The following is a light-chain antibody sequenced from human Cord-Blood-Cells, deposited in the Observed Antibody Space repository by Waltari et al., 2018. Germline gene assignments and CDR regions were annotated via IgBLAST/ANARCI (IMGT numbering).Light chain of an antibody. Sequence: QSALTQPASVSGSPGQSITISCTGTSSAVGGYNYVSWYQQHPGKAPKLMIYEGSKRPSGVSNRFSGSKSGNTASLTISGLQAEDEADYYCCSYAGSVVFGGGTKLTVL. CDR1: SSAVGGYNY. V-gene: IGLV2-23*01. CDR2: EGS. CDR3: CSYAGSVV. J-gene: IGLJ2*01.